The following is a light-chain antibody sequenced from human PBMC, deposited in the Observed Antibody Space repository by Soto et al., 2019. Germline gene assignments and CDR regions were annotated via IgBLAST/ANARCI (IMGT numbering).Light chain of an antibody. CDR2: DAS. J-gene: IGKJ4*01. CDR3: QQYSDSFT. Sequence: EIVLTQSPGTLSLSPGERATLSCRASQSVSSSYLAWYQQKPGQAPRLLIYDASIRATGIPDRFSGSESGTDFTLTISRLEPEDFAVYFCQQYSDSFTFGGGTKVEIK. V-gene: IGKV3-20*01. CDR1: QSVSSSY.